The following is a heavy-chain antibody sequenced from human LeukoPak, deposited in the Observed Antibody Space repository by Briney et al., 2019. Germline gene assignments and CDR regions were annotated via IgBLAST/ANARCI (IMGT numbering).Heavy chain of an antibody. CDR2: IIPIFGTA. J-gene: IGHJ4*02. CDR1: GGTFSSYA. Sequence: ASVKVSCKASGGTFSSYAISWVRQAPGQGLEWMGGIIPIFGTANYAQKFQGRVTITADESTSTVYMELSSLRSEDTAVYYCARGDDFWSGPPTPYFDYWGQGTLVTVSS. D-gene: IGHD3-3*01. CDR3: ARGDDFWSGPPTPYFDY. V-gene: IGHV1-69*13.